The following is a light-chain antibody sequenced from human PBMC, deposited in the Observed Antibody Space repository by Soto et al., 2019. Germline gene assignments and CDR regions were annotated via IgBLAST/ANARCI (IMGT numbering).Light chain of an antibody. CDR3: QKYGSFWT. Sequence: EVVLTQSPGTLSLSPGERATLSCRASQSLDSTSLAWYQQKPGQSPRLVIYGASSRATGIPDRFSGSGSGTDFTLTIRRLEPDDFAVYYCQKYGSFWTFGQGTKVEIK. CDR2: GAS. CDR1: QSLDSTS. J-gene: IGKJ1*01. V-gene: IGKV3-20*01.